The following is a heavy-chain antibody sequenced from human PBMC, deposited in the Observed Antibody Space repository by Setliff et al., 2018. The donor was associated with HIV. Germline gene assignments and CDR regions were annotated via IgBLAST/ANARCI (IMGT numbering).Heavy chain of an antibody. CDR2: IRYDGSNK. V-gene: IGHV3-30*02. J-gene: IGHJ4*02. CDR1: GFMFSISG. Sequence: PGGSLRLSCAASGFMFSISGMHWVRQAPGKGLEWVAFIRYDGSNKYYADSVKGRFTISRDNSKNTLYLQMNSLRAEDTAVYYCARETRPGLTRSGFDYWGQGTLVTVSS. D-gene: IGHD1-1*01. CDR3: ARETRPGLTRSGFDY.